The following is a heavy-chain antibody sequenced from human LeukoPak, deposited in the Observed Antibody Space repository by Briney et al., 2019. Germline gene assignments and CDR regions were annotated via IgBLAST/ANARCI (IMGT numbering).Heavy chain of an antibody. Sequence: QPGGSLRLSCAASGFTFSSYAMSWVRQAPGKGLEWVSAISGSGGSTYYADSVKGRFTISRGNSKNTLYLQMNSLRAEDTAVYYCAKEVTYYYDSSGSPSFDYWGQGTLVTVSS. CDR1: GFTFSSYA. J-gene: IGHJ4*02. V-gene: IGHV3-23*01. CDR2: ISGSGGST. CDR3: AKEVTYYYDSSGSPSFDY. D-gene: IGHD3-22*01.